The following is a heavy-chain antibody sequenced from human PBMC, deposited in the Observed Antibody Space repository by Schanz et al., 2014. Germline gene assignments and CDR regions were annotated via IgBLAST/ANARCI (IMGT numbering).Heavy chain of an antibody. CDR2: INPNTGGT. D-gene: IGHD3-22*01. CDR1: GYTFSDYY. V-gene: IGHV1-2*04. J-gene: IGHJ4*02. Sequence: QVQLVQSGAEAKKPGASVKVSCKASGYTFSDYYIHWVRQAPEQGLEWMGWINPNTGGTNFAQKFQGWVTVTSDTSTSTVYMERSGRRSEDTAVYCCAGAFDSSGYYFDYWGQGTLVTVSS. CDR3: AGAFDSSGYYFDY.